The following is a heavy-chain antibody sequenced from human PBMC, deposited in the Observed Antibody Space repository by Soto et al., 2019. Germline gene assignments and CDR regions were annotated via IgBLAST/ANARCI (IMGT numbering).Heavy chain of an antibody. Sequence: QVQLVESGGGVVQPGRSLRLSCAAPGFTFSSYGMHWVRQAPGKGLEWVAVISYDGSNKYYADSVKGRFTISRDNSKNTLYLQMNSLRAEDTAVYYCAKAEDIVVVPTAPFDYWGQGTLVTVSS. CDR2: ISYDGSNK. D-gene: IGHD2-2*01. J-gene: IGHJ4*02. CDR1: GFTFSSYG. V-gene: IGHV3-30*18. CDR3: AKAEDIVVVPTAPFDY.